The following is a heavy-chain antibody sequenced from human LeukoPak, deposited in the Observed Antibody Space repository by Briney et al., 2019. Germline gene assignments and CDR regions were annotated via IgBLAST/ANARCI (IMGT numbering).Heavy chain of an antibody. CDR1: AFTFTFSTSG. Sequence: GGSLRLSCAASAFTFTFSTSGMDWVRPAPGKGLEWVAFIQYDDSEKYYADSVRGRCTISRDNSKNTVYLQMNSLRAEDTAVYYCAREGGTMEIGEFDYSGQGTLVSVSS. CDR2: IQYDDSEK. D-gene: IGHD1-7*01. CDR3: AREGGTMEIGEFDY. J-gene: IGHJ4*02. V-gene: IGHV3-30*02.